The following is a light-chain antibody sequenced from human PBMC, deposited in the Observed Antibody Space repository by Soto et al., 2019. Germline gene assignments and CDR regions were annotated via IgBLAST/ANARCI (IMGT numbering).Light chain of an antibody. Sequence: SVRTQPASVSGSPGQSITISCAGTSSNVGSYKLVSWYQQHPGKAPKLMIFEVNKRPSGVSNRFSGSKSGNTASLTISGLKVEDEADYYCCSSGGSPTSVFGAGTKVTVL. CDR3: CSSGGSPTSV. CDR2: EVN. CDR1: SSNVGSYKL. V-gene: IGLV2-23*02. J-gene: IGLJ1*01.